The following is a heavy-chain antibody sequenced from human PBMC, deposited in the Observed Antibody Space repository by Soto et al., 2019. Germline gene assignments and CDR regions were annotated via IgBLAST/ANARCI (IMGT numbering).Heavy chain of an antibody. V-gene: IGHV1-69*01. CDR2: IIRIFDTA. J-gene: IGHJ6*02. CDR3: AGHSSGVPGYYYGMDV. D-gene: IGHD3-22*01. CDR1: GGTFSSYA. Sequence: QVQLVQSGAEVKKPGSSVKVSCKASGGTFSSYAISWVRQAPGQGLEWMGGIIRIFDTADYAQKFQGRVTITADESTNTAYMELSSLRSEDTAVYYCAGHSSGVPGYYYGMDVWGQGTTVTVSS.